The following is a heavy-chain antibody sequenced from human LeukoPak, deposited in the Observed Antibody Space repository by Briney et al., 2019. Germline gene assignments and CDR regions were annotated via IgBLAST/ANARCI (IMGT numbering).Heavy chain of an antibody. CDR1: GFTFSSYG. Sequence: GGSLRLSCAASGFTFSSYGMHWVRQAPGKGLEWVAVIWYDGSNKYYADSVKGRFTISRDNSKNMLYLQMNSLRAEDTAVYYCARDCGITMVRGADYWGQGTLVTVSS. CDR3: ARDCGITMVRGADY. CDR2: IWYDGSNK. V-gene: IGHV3-33*01. J-gene: IGHJ4*02. D-gene: IGHD3-10*01.